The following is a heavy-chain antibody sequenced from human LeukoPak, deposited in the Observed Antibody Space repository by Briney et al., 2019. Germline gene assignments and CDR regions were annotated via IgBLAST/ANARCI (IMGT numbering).Heavy chain of an antibody. D-gene: IGHD6-6*01. V-gene: IGHV3-21*01. CDR1: GFTFSSYS. J-gene: IGHJ5*02. CDR2: ISSSSSYI. Sequence: KAGGSLRLSCAASGFTFSSYSMNWVRQAPGKGLEWVSSISSSSSYIYYADSVKGRFTISRDNAKNSLYLQMNSLRAEDTAVYYCARSVMTSIAARPGWFDPWGQGTLVTVSS. CDR3: ARSVMTSIAARPGWFDP.